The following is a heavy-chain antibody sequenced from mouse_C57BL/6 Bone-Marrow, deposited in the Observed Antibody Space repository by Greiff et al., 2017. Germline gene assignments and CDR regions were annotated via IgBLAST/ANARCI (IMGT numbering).Heavy chain of an antibody. Sequence: QVQLKQPGAELVKPGASVKVSCKASGYTFTSYWMHWVKQRPGQGLEWIGRIHPSDSDTNSNQKFKGKATLTVDKSSSTAYMQLSSLTSEDSAVYYCAIWDSAVYVWFAYWGQGTLVTVSA. D-gene: IGHD3-2*02. CDR1: GYTFTSYW. CDR2: IHPSDSDT. V-gene: IGHV1-74*01. CDR3: AIWDSAVYVWFAY. J-gene: IGHJ3*01.